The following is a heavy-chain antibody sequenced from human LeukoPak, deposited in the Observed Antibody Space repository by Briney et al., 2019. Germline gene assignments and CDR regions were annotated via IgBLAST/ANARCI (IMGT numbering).Heavy chain of an antibody. D-gene: IGHD1-14*01. CDR3: ARDNPDTRGFDSFDI. J-gene: IGHJ3*02. CDR2: IYYTGTT. V-gene: IGHV4-59*01. CDR1: GDSISHSY. Sequence: TSETLSLTCTVSGDSISHSYWSWLRQPPGKGLEWIGYIYYTGTTNYNPSLKSRVTISLDTSKNQFTLKLSSVTAADTAVYYCARDNPDTRGFDSFDIWGQGTMVTVSS.